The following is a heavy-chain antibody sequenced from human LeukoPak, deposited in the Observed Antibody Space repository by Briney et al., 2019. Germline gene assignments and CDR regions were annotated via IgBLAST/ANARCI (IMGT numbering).Heavy chain of an antibody. CDR1: GFTFSSYW. CDR3: ASLPAAAPKDWFDP. D-gene: IGHD2-2*01. J-gene: IGHJ5*02. Sequence: GGSLRLSCAASGFTFSSYWMSWVRQAPGKGLEWVANIKQDGSEKYYVDSVKGRFTISRDNAKNSLYLQMNSLRAEDTAVYYCASLPAAAPKDWFDPWGQGNLVTVSS. CDR2: IKQDGSEK. V-gene: IGHV3-7*01.